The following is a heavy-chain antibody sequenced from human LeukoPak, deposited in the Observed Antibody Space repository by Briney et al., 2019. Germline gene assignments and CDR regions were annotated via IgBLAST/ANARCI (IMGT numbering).Heavy chain of an antibody. D-gene: IGHD3-22*01. J-gene: IGHJ4*02. Sequence: SETLSLTCSVSGGSISSYYWSWIRQPPGKGQEWIGYISYSGSTKYNPSLKSRVTISVDMSKNQFSLKLSSVTAADTAVYYCARARGDYYDSSGYYSAFDYWGQGTLVTVSS. CDR3: ARARGDYYDSSGYYSAFDY. CDR1: GGSISSYY. CDR2: ISYSGST. V-gene: IGHV4-59*12.